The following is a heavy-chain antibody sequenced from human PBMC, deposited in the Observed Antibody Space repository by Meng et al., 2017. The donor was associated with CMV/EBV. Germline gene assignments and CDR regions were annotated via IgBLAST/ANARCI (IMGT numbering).Heavy chain of an antibody. J-gene: IGHJ6*02. D-gene: IGHD2-8*01. CDR2: IGTAGDT. CDR1: GFTFSSYD. CDR3: ARGGLGVSNGFYYPGLDV. V-gene: IGHV3-13*01. Sequence: GSLRLSCAASGFTFSSYDMHWVRQTTGKGLEWVSAIGTAGDTYYPDSVKGRFTISRENARNSLYLQMNTLRVGDTATYYCARGGLGVSNGFYYPGLDVWGQGTTVTVSS.